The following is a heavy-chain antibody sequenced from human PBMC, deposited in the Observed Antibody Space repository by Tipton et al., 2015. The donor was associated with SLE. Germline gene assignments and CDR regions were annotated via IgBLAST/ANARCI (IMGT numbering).Heavy chain of an antibody. J-gene: IGHJ4*02. D-gene: IGHD5-12*01. V-gene: IGHV4-39*07. CDR2: FYYGKST. CDR1: GGSISRSNFY. Sequence: TLSLTCTVSGGSISRSNFYWAWIRQPPGKGLEWIGSFYYGKSTFYNPSLKSRVSISVDTSTNRLFLNLISVTAADTALYYCAREYSGYDYRTFDHWGQGTLVTVSS. CDR3: AREYSGYDYRTFDH.